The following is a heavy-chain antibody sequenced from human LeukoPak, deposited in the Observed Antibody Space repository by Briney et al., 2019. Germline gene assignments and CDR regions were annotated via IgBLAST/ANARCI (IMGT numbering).Heavy chain of an antibody. Sequence: GGSLRLSCAASGFTFSSYGMHWVRQAPGKGLEWVAVIWDDGSNKYYADSVKGRFTISRDNSKNTLYLQMNSLRAEDTAVYYCARGAKVTMVRGDYYYGMDVWGQGTTVTVSS. CDR1: GFTFSSYG. D-gene: IGHD3-10*01. V-gene: IGHV3-33*01. CDR2: IWDDGSNK. CDR3: ARGAKVTMVRGDYYYGMDV. J-gene: IGHJ6*02.